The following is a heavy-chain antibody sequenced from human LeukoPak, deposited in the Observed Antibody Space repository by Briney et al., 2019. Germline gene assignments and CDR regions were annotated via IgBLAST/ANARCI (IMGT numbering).Heavy chain of an antibody. CDR2: IYYSGST. Sequence: SETLSLTCTVSGGSISSYYWSWIRQPPGKGLEWIGYIYYSGSTNYNPSLKSRVTISVDTSKNQFSLKLSSVTAADTAVYYCASYDILTGYPDYWGQGTLVTVSS. D-gene: IGHD3-9*01. J-gene: IGHJ4*02. CDR3: ASYDILTGYPDY. CDR1: GGSISSYY. V-gene: IGHV4-59*01.